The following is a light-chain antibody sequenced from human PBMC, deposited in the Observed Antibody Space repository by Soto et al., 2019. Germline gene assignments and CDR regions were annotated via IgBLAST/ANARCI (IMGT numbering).Light chain of an antibody. CDR2: AAS. J-gene: IGKJ5*01. CDR3: QKYNTAPYT. Sequence: DIQMTQSPSSLSASVGDTVTLTXXASQGFTNYLAWYQQKPGKAPKLLIYAASTLQSGVPPRFSGSGSGTHFTLTISSLQPEDAATYYCQKYNTAPYTFGQGTRLEI. V-gene: IGKV1-27*01. CDR1: QGFTNY.